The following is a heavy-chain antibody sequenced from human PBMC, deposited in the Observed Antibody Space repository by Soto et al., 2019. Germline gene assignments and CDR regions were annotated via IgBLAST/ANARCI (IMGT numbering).Heavy chain of an antibody. D-gene: IGHD6-13*01. J-gene: IGHJ6*02. V-gene: IGHV3-53*04. CDR3: ARDLRRFPEVRRAAGYGMDV. CDR2: IYSGGST. CDR1: GFTVSSNY. Sequence: GGSLRLSCAASGFTVSSNYMSWVRQAPGKGLEWVSVIYSGGSTYYADSVKGRFTISRHNSKNTLYLQMNSLRAEDTAVYYWARDLRRFPEVRRAAGYGMDVWGQGTTVTVSS.